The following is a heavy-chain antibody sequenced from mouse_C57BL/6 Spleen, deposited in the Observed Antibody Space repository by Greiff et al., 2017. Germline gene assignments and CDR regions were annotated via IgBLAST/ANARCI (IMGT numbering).Heavy chain of an antibody. CDR3: ASPYWDDAMDD. Sequence: EVQLQQSGAELVTPGASVKLSCTASGFNIKDYYMHWVKPRTEQGLAWIGRIDPEDGETKYAPKFQGKDTITADTSSNTAYLQLSSLTSEDTAVYYCASPYWDDAMDDWGQGTSVTVSS. CDR2: IDPEDGET. V-gene: IGHV14-2*01. CDR1: GFNIKDYY. D-gene: IGHD4-1*01. J-gene: IGHJ4*01.